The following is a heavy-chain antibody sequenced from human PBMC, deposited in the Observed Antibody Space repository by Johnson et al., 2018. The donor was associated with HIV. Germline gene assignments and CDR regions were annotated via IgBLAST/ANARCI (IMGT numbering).Heavy chain of an antibody. CDR3: AKDLRVFDWFNAYDAFDI. D-gene: IGHD3-9*01. CDR2: VNSGGTT. Sequence: VQLVESGGGLVQPGGSLRLSCAASGVTVGSNYMSWVRQAPGKGLEWVSVVNSGGTTDYAGSVRSRCTVSRDNSKNALYLQTNSLRADDTAVYDCAKDLRVFDWFNAYDAFDIWGQGTMVTVSS. CDR1: GVTVGSNY. J-gene: IGHJ3*02. V-gene: IGHV3-66*01.